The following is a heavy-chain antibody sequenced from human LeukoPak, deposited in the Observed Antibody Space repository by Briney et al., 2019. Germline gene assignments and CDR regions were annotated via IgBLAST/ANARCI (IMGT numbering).Heavy chain of an antibody. J-gene: IGHJ4*02. CDR1: GVSISGHY. CDR3: ARGHCYDTSGDY. Sequence: SETLSLTCTISGVSISGHYWSWVRQPPGKGLEWIGYVYDSGGTNYNPSLKSRVTISVDTSKNQFSLGLSSVTAADTAVYYCARGHCYDTSGDYWGQGILVTVSS. D-gene: IGHD3-22*01. CDR2: VYDSGGT. V-gene: IGHV4-59*11.